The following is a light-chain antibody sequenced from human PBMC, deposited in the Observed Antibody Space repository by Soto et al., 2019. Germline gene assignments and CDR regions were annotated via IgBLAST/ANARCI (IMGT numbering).Light chain of an antibody. J-gene: IGKJ5*01. CDR3: QQRNIWPPVT. CDR1: PSVTNY. V-gene: IGKV3-11*01. Sequence: DIVLTQSPATLSLSPGERATLSCRASPSVTNYLAWYQQKPGQPPRLLIYGACNRAAGIPARFSGSGSGTDFTLTISSLEPEDSAVYYCQQRNIWPPVTFGQGTRLEIK. CDR2: GAC.